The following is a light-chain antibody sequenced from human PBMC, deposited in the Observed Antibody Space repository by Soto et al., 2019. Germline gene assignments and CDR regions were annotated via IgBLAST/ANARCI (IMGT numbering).Light chain of an antibody. V-gene: IGKV1-33*01. CDR1: RYIGNY. Sequence: DIQTTQSPSSLSVSVGDRVTITCQASRYIGNYLSWYQQKPGKAPTLLINDASSLEMGVPSRFSGSGSGTDFSVTISSLQPEEIATYYCQQYHSLPITFGQGTRLDI. J-gene: IGKJ5*01. CDR3: QQYHSLPIT. CDR2: DAS.